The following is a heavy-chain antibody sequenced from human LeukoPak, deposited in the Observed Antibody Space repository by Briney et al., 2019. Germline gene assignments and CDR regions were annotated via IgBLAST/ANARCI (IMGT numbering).Heavy chain of an antibody. CDR1: GYTFTSYY. Sequence: GASVKVSCKASGYTFTSYYIHWVRQAPGQGLEWMGIINPSGGSTSYAQKFQGRVTMTRDTSTSTVHMELSSLRSEDTAVYYCARDPHPFTYYYDSSGQKFDYWGQGTLVTVSS. CDR3: ARDPHPFTYYYDSSGQKFDY. V-gene: IGHV1-46*01. J-gene: IGHJ4*02. D-gene: IGHD3-22*01. CDR2: INPSGGST.